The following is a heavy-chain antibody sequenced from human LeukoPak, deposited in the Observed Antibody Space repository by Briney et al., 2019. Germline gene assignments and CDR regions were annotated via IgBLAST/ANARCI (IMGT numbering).Heavy chain of an antibody. J-gene: IGHJ4*02. CDR2: IKQDGSEK. CDR1: GFTFSSYW. CDR3: ARVGSAWCFDY. Sequence: GRSLRLSCAASGFTFSSYWMSWVRQAPGKGLEWVANIKQDGSEKYYVDSVKGRFTISRDNAKNSLYLQMNSLRVEDTAVYYCARVGSAWCFDYWGQGTLVTVSS. V-gene: IGHV3-7*01. D-gene: IGHD6-19*01.